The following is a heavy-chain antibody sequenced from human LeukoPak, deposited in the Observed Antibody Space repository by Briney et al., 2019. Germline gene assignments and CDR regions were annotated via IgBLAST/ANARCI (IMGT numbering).Heavy chain of an antibody. CDR3: ARGSLRYFDWLLLTV. CDR2: IYYSGST. J-gene: IGHJ6*02. CDR1: GDSISSGGYY. Sequence: SQTLSLTCTVSGDSISSGGYYWSWIRQHPGKGLEWIGYIYYSGSTYYNPSLKSRVTISVDTSKNQFSLKLSSVTAADTAVYYCARGSLRYFDWLLLTVWGQGTTVTVSS. V-gene: IGHV4-31*03. D-gene: IGHD3-9*01.